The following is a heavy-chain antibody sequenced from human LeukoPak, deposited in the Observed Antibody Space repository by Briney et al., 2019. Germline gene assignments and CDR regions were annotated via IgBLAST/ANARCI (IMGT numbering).Heavy chain of an antibody. D-gene: IGHD5-12*01. V-gene: IGHV4-39*01. CDR2: IYNSGTT. CDR1: GGSISSRSYY. J-gene: IGHJ3*02. CDR3: AGLGYIVPRDAFDI. Sequence: SETLSLTCTVSGGSISSRSYYWGWIRQPPGKGLEWIASIYNSGTTYYNPSLKSRVTISVDTSKNQFSLNLNSVTAVDTAMYYCAGLGYIVPRDAFDIWGQGTMVTVSS.